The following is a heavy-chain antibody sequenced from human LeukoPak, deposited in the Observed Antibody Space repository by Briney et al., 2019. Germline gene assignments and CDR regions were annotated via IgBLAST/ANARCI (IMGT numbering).Heavy chain of an antibody. Sequence: GGSLRLSCAASGFTFSSYVMSWVRQAPGQGLQWVSYISSSSSTIYYADSVKGRFTISRDNAKNSLYLQMDSLRAEDTAVYYCARDPTQYLRYGYFDYWGQGTLVTVSS. CDR1: GFTFSSYV. CDR3: ARDPTQYLRYGYFDY. J-gene: IGHJ4*02. D-gene: IGHD4-11*01. V-gene: IGHV3-48*01. CDR2: ISSSSSTI.